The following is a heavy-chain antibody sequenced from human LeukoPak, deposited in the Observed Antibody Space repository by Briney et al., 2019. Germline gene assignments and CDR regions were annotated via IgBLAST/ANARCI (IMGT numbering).Heavy chain of an antibody. V-gene: IGHV3-53*01. Sequence: PGGSLRLSCAASGFTVSSNYMSWVRQAPGKGLEWVSVIYSGGSTYYADSVKGRFTISRDNSKNTLYLQMNSLRAEDTAVYYCARIVVVPAAMGGAFDIWGQGTMVTVSS. J-gene: IGHJ3*02. CDR1: GFTVSSNY. D-gene: IGHD2-2*01. CDR3: ARIVVVPAAMGGAFDI. CDR2: IYSGGST.